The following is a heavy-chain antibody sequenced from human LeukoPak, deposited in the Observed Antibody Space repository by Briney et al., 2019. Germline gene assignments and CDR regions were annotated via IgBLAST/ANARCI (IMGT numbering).Heavy chain of an antibody. D-gene: IGHD5-18*01. Sequence: SETLSLTCAVYGGSFSGYYWSWTRQPPGKGLEWIGEINHSGSTNYNPSLKSRVTISVDTSKNQFSLKLSSVTAADTAVYYCARGRVTYYYYYMDVWGKGTTVTVSS. CDR1: GGSFSGYY. V-gene: IGHV4-34*01. J-gene: IGHJ6*03. CDR3: ARGRVTYYYYYMDV. CDR2: INHSGST.